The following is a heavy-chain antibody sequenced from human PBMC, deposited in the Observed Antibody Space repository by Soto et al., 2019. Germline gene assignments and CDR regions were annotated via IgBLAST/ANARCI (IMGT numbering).Heavy chain of an antibody. CDR2: ISYDGSNR. D-gene: IGHD3-3*01. CDR3: ASTWSGYYYFDS. CDR1: GFTFSSYG. J-gene: IGHJ4*02. Sequence: QVQLVESGGGVVQPGGSLRLSCAASGFTFSSYGMHRVRQAPGKGLEWVAVISYDGSNRYYGDSVKGRFTISRDNSKNTLHLQMNSLRAEDTAVYYCASTWSGYYYFDSWGQGTLVTVSS. V-gene: IGHV3-30*03.